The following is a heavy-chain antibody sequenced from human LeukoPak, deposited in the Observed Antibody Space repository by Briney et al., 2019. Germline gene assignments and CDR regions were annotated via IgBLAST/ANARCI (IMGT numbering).Heavy chain of an antibody. CDR2: IYHSGST. J-gene: IGHJ4*02. V-gene: IGHV4-30-2*01. Sequence: ASETLSLTCAVSGGSISSGGYSWSWIRQPPGKGLEWIGYIYHSGSTYYNPSLKSRVTISVDTSKNQFSLKLSSVTAADTAVYYCARRGKVVITSFDYWGQGTLVTVSS. CDR3: ARRGKVVITSFDY. D-gene: IGHD3-22*01. CDR1: GGSISSGGYS.